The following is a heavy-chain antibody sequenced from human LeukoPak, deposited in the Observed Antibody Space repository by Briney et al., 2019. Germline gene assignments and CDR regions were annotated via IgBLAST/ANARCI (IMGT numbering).Heavy chain of an antibody. V-gene: IGHV3-33*01. CDR2: IWYDGSKR. CDR3: GRDGGISIDY. CDR1: GFTFSSYG. Sequence: GGSLRLSCAASGFTFSSYGMHWVRQAPGKGLEWVAVIWYDGSKRYYADSVMGRFTISRDVAKNTPYLQMNSLRADDTAVYYCGRDGGISIDYWGQGALVTVSS. D-gene: IGHD1-26*01. J-gene: IGHJ4*02.